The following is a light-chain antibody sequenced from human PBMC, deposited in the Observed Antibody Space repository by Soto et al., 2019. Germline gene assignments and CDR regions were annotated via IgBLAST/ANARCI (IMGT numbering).Light chain of an antibody. CDR3: QQYHNWWT. CDR2: AAS. J-gene: IGKJ1*01. CDR1: QSISSY. Sequence: DIQMTQSPSSLSASVGDRVTITCRASQSISSYLNWYQQKPGKAPKLLIYAASSLQSGVPSRFSGSGSGTEFTLTISSLQSEDFAVYYCQQYHNWWTFGQGTRWIS. V-gene: IGKV1-39*01.